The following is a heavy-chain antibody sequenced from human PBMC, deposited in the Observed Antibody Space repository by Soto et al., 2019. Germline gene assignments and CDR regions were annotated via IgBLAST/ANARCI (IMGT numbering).Heavy chain of an antibody. V-gene: IGHV5-51*01. CDR2: IYPDDSDT. D-gene: IGHD2-2*01. CDR1: GYKFTSYW. CDR3: ARKFCVSTSCARSGFEI. Sequence: GESLKISCKGSGYKFTSYWIGWVRQMPGKGLEWMGIIYPDDSDTRYSPSFEGQVTISADKSISTAYLQWSSLKASDTAMYYCARKFCVSTSCARSGFEIWGQGTVVTVSS. J-gene: IGHJ3*02.